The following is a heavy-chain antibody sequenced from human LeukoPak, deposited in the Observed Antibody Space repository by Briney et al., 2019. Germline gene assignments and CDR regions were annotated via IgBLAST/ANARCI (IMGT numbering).Heavy chain of an antibody. CDR2: IWYDGSNK. J-gene: IGHJ6*02. D-gene: IGHD5-18*01. Sequence: GGSLRLSCAASGFTFSSYGMHWVRQAPGKGLEWVAVIWYDGSNKYYADSVKGRFTISRDNSKNTLYLQMNSLRAEDTAMYYCARGQLPYYYYGMDVWGQGTTVTVSS. CDR1: GFTFSSYG. V-gene: IGHV3-33*01. CDR3: ARGQLPYYYYGMDV.